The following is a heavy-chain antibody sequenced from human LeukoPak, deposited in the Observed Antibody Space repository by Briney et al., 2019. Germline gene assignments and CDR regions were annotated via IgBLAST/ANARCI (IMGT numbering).Heavy chain of an antibody. CDR1: GFTFSSYA. D-gene: IGHD2-15*01. V-gene: IGHV3-30-3*01. Sequence: SGRSLRLSCAASGFTFSSYAMHWVRQAPGKGLEWVAVISYDGSNKYYADSVKGRFTISRDNSKNTLYLQMNSLRAEDTAVYYCARDVVRARYYYYGMDVWGQGTTVTVSS. CDR2: ISYDGSNK. J-gene: IGHJ6*02. CDR3: ARDVVRARYYYYGMDV.